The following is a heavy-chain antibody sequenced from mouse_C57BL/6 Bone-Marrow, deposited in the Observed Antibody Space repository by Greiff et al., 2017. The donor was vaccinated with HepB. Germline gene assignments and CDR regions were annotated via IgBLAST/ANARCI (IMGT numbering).Heavy chain of an antibody. CDR1: GFTFTDYY. J-gene: IGHJ1*03. D-gene: IGHD1-1*01. Sequence: EVKLMESGGGLVQPGGSLSLSCAASGFTFTDYYMSWVRQPPGKALEWLGFIRNKANGYTTEYSASVKGRFTISRDNSHSILYLQMNALRAEDSATYYCARYTDSASVVAHWYFGGWGTGTTVTVSS. CDR3: ARYTDSASVVAHWYFGG. CDR2: IRNKANGYTT. V-gene: IGHV7-3*01.